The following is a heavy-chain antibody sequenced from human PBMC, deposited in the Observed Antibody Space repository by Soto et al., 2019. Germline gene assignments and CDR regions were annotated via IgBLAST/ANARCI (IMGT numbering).Heavy chain of an antibody. CDR1: GGSISSSSYY. V-gene: IGHV4-39*01. Sequence: SETLSLTCTVSGGSISSSSYYWGWIRQPPGKGLEWIGSIYYSGSTYYNPSLKSRVTISVDTSKNQFSLKLSSVTAADTAVYYCARHVVTHDYGDYYFDYWGQGTLVTVSS. CDR3: ARHVVTHDYGDYYFDY. CDR2: IYYSGST. D-gene: IGHD4-17*01. J-gene: IGHJ4*02.